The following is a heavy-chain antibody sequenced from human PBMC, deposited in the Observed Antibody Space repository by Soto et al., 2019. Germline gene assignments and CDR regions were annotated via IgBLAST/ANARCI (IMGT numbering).Heavy chain of an antibody. CDR1: GYTFTSYG. D-gene: IGHD3-9*01. CDR2: ISAYNGNT. V-gene: IGHV1-18*01. Sequence: ASVKVSCKASGYTFTSYGISWVRQAPGQGLERMGWISAYNGNTNYAQKLQGRVTMTTDTSTSTAYMELRSLRSDDTAVYYCARDAPSVMDVVTDYYYNGMEVLGRVNTVTVSS. J-gene: IGHJ6*02. CDR3: ARDAPSVMDVVTDYYYNGMEV.